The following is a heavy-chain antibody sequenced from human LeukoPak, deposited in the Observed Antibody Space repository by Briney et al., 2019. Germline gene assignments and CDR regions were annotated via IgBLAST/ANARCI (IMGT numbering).Heavy chain of an antibody. CDR1: GFTFSSYG. D-gene: IGHD3-22*01. Sequence: PGGSLRLSCAASGFTFSSYGMSWVRQAPGKGLEWVSAISGSGGSTYYADSVKGRFTISRDNSKNTLYLQMNSLRAEDTAVYYCAKDLVSEYYYDSSGPNYWGQGTLVTVSS. V-gene: IGHV3-23*01. CDR3: AKDLVSEYYYDSSGPNY. CDR2: ISGSGGST. J-gene: IGHJ4*02.